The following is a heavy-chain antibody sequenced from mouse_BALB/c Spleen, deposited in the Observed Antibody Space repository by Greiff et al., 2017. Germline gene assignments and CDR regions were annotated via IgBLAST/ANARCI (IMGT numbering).Heavy chain of an antibody. J-gene: IGHJ1*01. CDR1: GFTFSSFG. CDR2: ISSGSSTI. D-gene: IGHD1-1*01. CDR3: ARYYYGSSSLAFDV. V-gene: IGHV5-17*02. Sequence: EVKLVESGGGLVQPGGSRKLSCAASGFTFSSFGMHWVRQAPEKGLEWVAYISSGSSTIYYADTVKGRFTISRDNPKNTLFLQMTSLRSEDTAMYYCARYYYGSSSLAFDVWGAGTTVTVSS.